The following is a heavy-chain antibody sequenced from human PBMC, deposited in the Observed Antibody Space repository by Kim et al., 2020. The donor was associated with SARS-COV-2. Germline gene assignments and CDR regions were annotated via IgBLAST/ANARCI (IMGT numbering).Heavy chain of an antibody. CDR3: ARDSPSSYYDSSGQTDNYYYYGMDV. Sequence: GGSLRLSCAASGFTFSSYSMNWVRQAPGKGLEWVSSISSSSSYIYYADSVKGRFTISRDNAKNSLYLQMNSLRAEDTAMYYCARDSPSSYYDSSGQTDNYYYYGMDVWGQGTTVTVSS. CDR1: GFTFSSYS. D-gene: IGHD3-22*01. V-gene: IGHV3-21*01. J-gene: IGHJ6*02. CDR2: ISSSSSYI.